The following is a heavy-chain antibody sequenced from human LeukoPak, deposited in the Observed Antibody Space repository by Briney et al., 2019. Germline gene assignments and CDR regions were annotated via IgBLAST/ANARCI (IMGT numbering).Heavy chain of an antibody. D-gene: IGHD4-17*01. J-gene: IGHJ4*02. CDR1: GYTFTDYA. CDR3: ARARWTSTVTTYYLDY. V-gene: IGHV1-3*01. CDR2: INAGNGKT. Sequence: ASVKVSCKASGYTFTDYAVQWVRQAPGQRLEWMGWINAGNGKTKYSQKLQDRVTITRDTSATTAYLDLSSLRSEDTAVYYCARARWTSTVTTYYLDYWGQGTLVTVSS.